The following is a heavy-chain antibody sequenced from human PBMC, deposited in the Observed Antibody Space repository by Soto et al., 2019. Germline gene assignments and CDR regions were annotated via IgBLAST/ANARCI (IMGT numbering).Heavy chain of an antibody. CDR2: ISSSSSYI. Sequence: PGGSLRLSCAASGFTFSSYSMNWVRQAPGKGLEWVSSISSSSSYIYYADSVKGRFTISRDNAKNSLYLQMNSLRAEDTAVYYCARDVGNRNWFDPWGQGTLVTVSS. V-gene: IGHV3-21*01. CDR3: ARDVGNRNWFDP. CDR1: GFTFSSYS. J-gene: IGHJ5*02.